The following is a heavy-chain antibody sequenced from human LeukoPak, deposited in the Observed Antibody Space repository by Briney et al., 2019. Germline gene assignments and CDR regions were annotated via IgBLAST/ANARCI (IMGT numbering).Heavy chain of an antibody. J-gene: IGHJ2*01. Sequence: GGSLRLSCAASGFSFSSSWMNWVRKAPGRGLEWVANIKRDGSEKYYVDSVKGRFTISRDNAKNSLDLQLNSLRVEDTAVYYCARTPGDWYFDLWGRGTLVTVFS. CDR1: GFSFSSSW. CDR2: IKRDGSEK. V-gene: IGHV3-7*01. CDR3: ARTPGDWYFDL.